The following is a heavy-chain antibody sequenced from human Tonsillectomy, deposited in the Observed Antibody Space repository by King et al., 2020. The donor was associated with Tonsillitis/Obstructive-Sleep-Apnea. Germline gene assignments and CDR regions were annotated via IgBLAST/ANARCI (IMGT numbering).Heavy chain of an antibody. CDR1: GFTFSSYA. D-gene: IGHD3-3*01. Sequence: VQLVESGGGLEQPGGSLRLSCVASGFTFSSYAMSWVRQAPGKGLEWVSGIRGSGGSTYYADSVKGRLTISRVNSKNTLYLQMNSLRAEDTAVYYCAKLGNLEWLGYYYYMDVWGKGTTVTVSS. V-gene: IGHV3-23*04. CDR2: IRGSGGST. J-gene: IGHJ6*03. CDR3: AKLGNLEWLGYYYYMDV.